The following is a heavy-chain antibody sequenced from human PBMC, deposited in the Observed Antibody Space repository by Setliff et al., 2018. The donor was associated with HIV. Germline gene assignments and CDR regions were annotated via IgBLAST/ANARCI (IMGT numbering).Heavy chain of an antibody. V-gene: IGHV1-69*10. D-gene: IGHD6-13*01. Sequence: ASVKVSCKPSGGTFSSYAITWVRQAPGQGLEWMGGIIPILGVANYAQKFQGRVTITADKSTTTAYMELSSLRSEDTAVYYCARAQPTNRIAAAGFDYWGQGTLVTV. CDR3: ARAQPTNRIAAAGFDY. CDR2: IIPILGVA. J-gene: IGHJ4*02. CDR1: GGTFSSYA.